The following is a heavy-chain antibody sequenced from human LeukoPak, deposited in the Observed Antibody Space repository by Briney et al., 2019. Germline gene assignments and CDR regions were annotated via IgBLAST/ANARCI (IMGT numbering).Heavy chain of an antibody. V-gene: IGHV4-34*01. J-gene: IGHJ2*01. CDR3: ARGRAVGL. CDR1: GASFSDY. D-gene: IGHD6-19*01. Sequence: SETLSLTCAVYGASFSDYWSWIRQPPGKGLEWIGEINHSGSTNYNPSHKSRVTISGDTSKNQFFLKLNSVTAADTAVYYCARGRAVGLWGRGTLVTVSS. CDR2: INHSGST.